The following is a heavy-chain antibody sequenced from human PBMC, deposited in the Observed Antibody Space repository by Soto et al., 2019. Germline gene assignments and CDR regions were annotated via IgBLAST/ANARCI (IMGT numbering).Heavy chain of an antibody. Sequence: SLRLSRAAAGFTFSSYGLDWVRQAPGKXLEWVAVISYDGSNKYYAVSVKGRFTISRDNSKNTLYLQMNSLRAEDTAVYYCAKDRRRIAAAGTIYYYYCMDVWRQRHTVTAS. CDR2: ISYDGSNK. D-gene: IGHD6-13*01. J-gene: IGHJ6*02. V-gene: IGHV3-30*18. CDR3: AKDRRRIAAAGTIYYYYCMDV. CDR1: GFTFSSYG.